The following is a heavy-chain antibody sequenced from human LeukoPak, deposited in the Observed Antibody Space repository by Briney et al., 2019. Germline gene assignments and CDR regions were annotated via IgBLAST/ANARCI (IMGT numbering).Heavy chain of an antibody. CDR2: IYYSGST. CDR1: GGSISSYY. CDR3: AGGSAALSYFDY. J-gene: IGHJ4*02. Sequence: SETLSLTCTVSGGSISSYYWSWIRQPPGKSLEWIGYIYYSGSTNYNPSLKSRVTISVDTSKNQFSLKLSSVTAADTAVYYCAGGSAALSYFDYWGQGTLVTVSS. V-gene: IGHV4-59*01. D-gene: IGHD2-2*01.